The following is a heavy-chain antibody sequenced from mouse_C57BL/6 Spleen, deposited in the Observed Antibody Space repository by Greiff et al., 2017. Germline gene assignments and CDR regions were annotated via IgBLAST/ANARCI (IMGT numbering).Heavy chain of an antibody. V-gene: IGHV5-9-1*02. J-gene: IGHJ4*01. Sequence: EVKLMESGEGLVKPGGSLKLSCAASGFTFSSYAMSWVRQTPEKRLEWVAYISSGGDYIYYADTVKGRFTISRDNARNTLYLQMSSLKSEDTAMYYCTRDVTTVVEGAMDYWGQGTSVTVSS. D-gene: IGHD1-1*01. CDR3: TRDVTTVVEGAMDY. CDR2: ISSGGDYI. CDR1: GFTFSSYA.